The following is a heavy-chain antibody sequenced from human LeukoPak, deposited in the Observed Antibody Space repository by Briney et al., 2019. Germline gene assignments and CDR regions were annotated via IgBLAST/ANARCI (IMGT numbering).Heavy chain of an antibody. V-gene: IGHV3-23*01. Sequence: PGGSLRLSCRASGFSIPNAWMAWVRQAPGKGLEWVSGISNSGDTTYYADSVKGRFSISRDNSKNTLYLQMDSLRAEDTAVYCCAIGWELHRFGYWGQGTLVTVSS. J-gene: IGHJ4*02. D-gene: IGHD1-26*01. CDR3: AIGWELHRFGY. CDR1: GFSIPNAW. CDR2: ISNSGDTT.